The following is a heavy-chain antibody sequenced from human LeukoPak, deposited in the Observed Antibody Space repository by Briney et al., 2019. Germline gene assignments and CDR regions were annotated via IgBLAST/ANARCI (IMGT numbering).Heavy chain of an antibody. CDR1: GGSFSGYY. J-gene: IGHJ4*02. CDR2: INHSGST. D-gene: IGHD6-19*01. V-gene: IGHV4-34*01. CDR3: ARARYSSGWFDY. Sequence: SETLSLTCAVYGGSFSGYYWSWIRKPPGKGLEWIGEINHSGSTNYNPSLKSRVTISVDTSKNQFSLKLSSVTAADTAVYYCARARYSSGWFDYWGQGTLVTVSS.